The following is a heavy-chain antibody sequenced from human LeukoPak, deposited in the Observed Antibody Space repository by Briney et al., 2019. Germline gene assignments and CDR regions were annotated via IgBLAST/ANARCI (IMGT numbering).Heavy chain of an antibody. CDR1: GVSIFSYY. D-gene: IGHD3-9*01. CDR3: ATGRSIRYFDY. CDR2: VHYSGST. Sequence: PSETLSLTCSVSGVSIFSYYWNWIRQSPGKGLEWIGYVHYSGSTNYNPSLKSRVTISVDTSKSQFSLKLSSATAADTAVYYCATGRSIRYFDYWGQGTLLTVSS. J-gene: IGHJ4*02. V-gene: IGHV4-59*08.